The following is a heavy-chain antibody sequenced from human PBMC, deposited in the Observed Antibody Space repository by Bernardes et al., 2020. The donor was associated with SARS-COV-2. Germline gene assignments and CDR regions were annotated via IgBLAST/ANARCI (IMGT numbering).Heavy chain of an antibody. CDR1: GFTFSSCA. V-gene: IGHV3-23*01. Sequence: GGSLRLSCAASGFTFSSCAMSWVRQAPGKGLEWVSGVSGSGTWTYSADSVKGRFTISRDNSKNLLFLQMNSLRAEDTAVYYCAKDKVYNYYYNYYYGMDDRGKGTTVTVSA. CDR2: VSGSGTWT. D-gene: IGHD5-18*01. J-gene: IGHJ6*04. CDR3: AKDKVYNYYYNYYYGMDD.